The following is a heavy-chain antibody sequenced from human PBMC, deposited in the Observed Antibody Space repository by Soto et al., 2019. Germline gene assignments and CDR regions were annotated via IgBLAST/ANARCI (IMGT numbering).Heavy chain of an antibody. CDR2: ISAYNTNT. CDR1: GYTFTSYH. Sequence: QVQLVQSGAEVKKPGASVKVSCKTSGYTFTSYHISWVRQAPGQGLEWMGWISAYNTNTNYAQKFQGRVTMTTDTLTSTAYMELRIPRSDDTAVYYSARDTPPTDYWGQGTLVTVSS. V-gene: IGHV1-18*01. CDR3: ARDTPPTDY. J-gene: IGHJ4*02.